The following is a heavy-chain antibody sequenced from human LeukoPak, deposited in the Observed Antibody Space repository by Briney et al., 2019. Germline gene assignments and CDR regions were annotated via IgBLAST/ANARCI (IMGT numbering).Heavy chain of an antibody. CDR1: GSSISSYY. J-gene: IGHJ6*02. V-gene: IGHV4-59*01. Sequence: SETLSLTCTVSGSSISSYYWSWIRQPPGKGLEWIGYIYYSGSTNYNPSLKSRVTISVDTSKNQFSLKLSSVTAADTAVYYCAREGYSYGYYYYGMDVWGQGTTVTVSS. D-gene: IGHD5-18*01. CDR3: AREGYSYGYYYYGMDV. CDR2: IYYSGST.